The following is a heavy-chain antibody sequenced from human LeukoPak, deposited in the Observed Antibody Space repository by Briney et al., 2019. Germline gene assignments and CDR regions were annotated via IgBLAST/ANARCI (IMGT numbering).Heavy chain of an antibody. D-gene: IGHD1-1*01. CDR3: AKDKTGTTSYYYGMDV. CDR1: GFTFSSYA. J-gene: IGHJ6*04. CDR2: TSGSGGST. Sequence: GGSLRLSCAASGFTFSSYAMSWVRQAPGKGLEWVSATSGSGGSTYYADSVKGRFTISRDNSKNTLYLQMDSLRAEDTAVYYCAKDKTGTTSYYYGMDVWGKGTTVTVSS. V-gene: IGHV3-23*01.